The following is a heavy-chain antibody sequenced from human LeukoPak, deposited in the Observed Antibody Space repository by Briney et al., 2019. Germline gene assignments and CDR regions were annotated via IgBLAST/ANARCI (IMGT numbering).Heavy chain of an antibody. CDR3: ARDQYDTWSRRGNFDS. V-gene: IGHV3-7*03. J-gene: IGHJ4*02. CDR1: GFTFRNFW. CDR2: IKQDGSEK. Sequence: GGSLRLSCAASGFTFRNFWMTWVRQAPGKGLEWVANIKQDGSEKHYVDSVKGRFTISRDNAKNSLYLQMNSLRAEDTAVFYCARDQYDTWSRRGNFDSWGQGTLVIVSS. D-gene: IGHD3/OR15-3a*01.